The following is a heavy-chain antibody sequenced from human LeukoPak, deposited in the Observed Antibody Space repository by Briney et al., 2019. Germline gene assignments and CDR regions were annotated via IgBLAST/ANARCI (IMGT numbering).Heavy chain of an antibody. Sequence: SETLSLTCTVSGGSMSIYYWSWLRQPPGKGLEWIAYINYSGSTNYNPSLKSRLTTSVDTSKSQFSLKLSSVTAADTAVYYCARGGSHGVNSADWYFNFWGRGSPVTVSS. V-gene: IGHV4-59*01. CDR2: INYSGST. CDR1: GGSMSIYY. D-gene: IGHD4-23*01. CDR3: ARGGSHGVNSADWYFNF. J-gene: IGHJ2*01.